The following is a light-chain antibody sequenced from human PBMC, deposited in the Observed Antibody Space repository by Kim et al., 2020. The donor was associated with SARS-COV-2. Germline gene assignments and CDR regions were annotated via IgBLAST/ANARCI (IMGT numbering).Light chain of an antibody. CDR3: QKYNSAPWT. CDR1: QGLSNY. CDR2: AAS. V-gene: IGKV1-27*01. Sequence: ASVGDRVTMPCRASQGLSNYLVWYQQKPGKVPKLLVYAASGLQAGVPSRFSGSGSGTDFTLTISSLQPEDVATYYCQKYNSAPWTFGQGTKVDIK. J-gene: IGKJ1*01.